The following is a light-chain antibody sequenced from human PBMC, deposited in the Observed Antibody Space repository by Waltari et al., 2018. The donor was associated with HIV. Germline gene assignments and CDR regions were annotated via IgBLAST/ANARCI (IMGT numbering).Light chain of an antibody. V-gene: IGKV1-39*01. Sequence: DIEMTQSPSSLSASVGDRATITCRASQSINSHLNWFQENPGKAPKALIYAASSLQSEVPSRFSGSGSGTDFTLIISNLQTEDFATYYCQQSYIAPYTFGQGTKLEI. CDR2: AAS. CDR1: QSINSH. CDR3: QQSYIAPYT. J-gene: IGKJ2*01.